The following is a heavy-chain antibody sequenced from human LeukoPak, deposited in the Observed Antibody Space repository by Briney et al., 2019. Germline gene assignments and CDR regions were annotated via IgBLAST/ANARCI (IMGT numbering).Heavy chain of an antibody. CDR3: VKLQPSTGEWAFDI. CDR2: ISNSGNT. V-gene: IGHV4-59*01. J-gene: IGHJ3*02. Sequence: SETLSLTCTVSGASISTYYWSWIRQPPGAGLEWIGYISNSGNTNYNPSLKSRVTISVDTSKNQLSLRLSSVTAADTATYHCVKLQPSTGEWAFDIWGQGTMVSVSS. CDR1: GASISTYY. D-gene: IGHD1-1*01.